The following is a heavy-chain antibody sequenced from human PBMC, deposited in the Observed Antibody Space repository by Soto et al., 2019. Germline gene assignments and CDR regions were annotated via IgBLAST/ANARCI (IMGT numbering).Heavy chain of an antibody. J-gene: IGHJ5*02. V-gene: IGHV4-31*03. D-gene: IGHD3-3*01. CDR3: ARGLPSTYYDFWSGYLTGWFDP. Sequence: QVQLQESGPGLVKPSQTLSLTCTVSGGSISSGGYYWSWIRQHPGKGLEWIGYIYYSGSTYYNPSLKSRVTISVDTSKNPFSLKLSSVTAADTAVYYCARGLPSTYYDFWSGYLTGWFDPWGQGTLVTVSS. CDR2: IYYSGST. CDR1: GGSISSGGYY.